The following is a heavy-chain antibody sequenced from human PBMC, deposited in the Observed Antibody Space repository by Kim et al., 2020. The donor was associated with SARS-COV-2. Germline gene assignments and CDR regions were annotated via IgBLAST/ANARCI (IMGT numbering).Heavy chain of an antibody. J-gene: IGHJ4*02. V-gene: IGHV3-15*01. Sequence: APVKGRFTISRDDSKNTLYLQMNSLKTEDTAVYYCTTEGVVVTAALLFDYWGQGTLVTVSS. CDR3: TTEGVVVTAALLFDY. D-gene: IGHD2-21*02.